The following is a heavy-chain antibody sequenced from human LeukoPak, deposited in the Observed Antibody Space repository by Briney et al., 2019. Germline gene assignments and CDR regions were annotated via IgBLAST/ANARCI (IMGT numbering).Heavy chain of an antibody. J-gene: IGHJ4*02. Sequence: SETLSLNCTVSGGSISSYYWSWIRQPPGKGLEWIGYIYYSGSTNYNPSLKSRVTISVDTSKNQFSLKLSSVTAADTAVYYCARRGYSYGLYFDYWGQGTLVTVSS. CDR1: GGSISSYY. D-gene: IGHD5-18*01. V-gene: IGHV4-59*08. CDR2: IYYSGST. CDR3: ARRGYSYGLYFDY.